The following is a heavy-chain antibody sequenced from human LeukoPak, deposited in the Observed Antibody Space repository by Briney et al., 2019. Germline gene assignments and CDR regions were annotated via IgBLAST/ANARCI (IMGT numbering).Heavy chain of an antibody. CDR1: RGSISNYY. Sequence: PSETLSLTCTVSRGSISNYYWSWIRQPPGKGLEWIGYIYYSGSTNYNPSLKSRVTISVDTSKNQFSLKLSSATAADTAVYYCARHRYYYDGSGYYYQPWGQGTLVTVSS. J-gene: IGHJ5*02. CDR2: IYYSGST. V-gene: IGHV4-59*01. D-gene: IGHD3-22*01. CDR3: ARHRYYYDGSGYYYQP.